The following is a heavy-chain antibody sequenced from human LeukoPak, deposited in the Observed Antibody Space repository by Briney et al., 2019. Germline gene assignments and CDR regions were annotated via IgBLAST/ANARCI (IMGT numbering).Heavy chain of an antibody. CDR1: GFTFSTSP. CDR2: MNHCPVST. Sequence: AXXGFTFSTSPMSWGRQPPGKGREWVSAMNHCPVSTFYRDSVRCRFTISRDDSKSTLYLQMNSLRAEDTGTYYCAKTHYDLLDVWGQGTTVTVSS. CDR3: AKTHYDLLDV. J-gene: IGHJ6*02. D-gene: IGHD5-12*01. V-gene: IGHV3-23*01.